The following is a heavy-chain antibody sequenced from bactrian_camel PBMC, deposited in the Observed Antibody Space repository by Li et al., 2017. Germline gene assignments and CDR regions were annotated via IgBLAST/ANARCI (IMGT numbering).Heavy chain of an antibody. V-gene: IGHV3S53*01. Sequence: HVQLVESGGGLVQPGGSLKLSCVASGCNNGMCCMGWFRQAPGKEREGIADIDSDGSTRYADSVKGRFTISRNNAEKLVFLQLNSLKTEDMAMYYCFGGHSWGQGTQVTVS. CDR2: IDSDGST. CDR1: GCNNGMCC. J-gene: IGHJ6*01. CDR3: FGGHS.